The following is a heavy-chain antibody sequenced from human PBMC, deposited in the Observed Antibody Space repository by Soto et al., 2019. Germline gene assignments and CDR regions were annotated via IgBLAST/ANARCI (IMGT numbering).Heavy chain of an antibody. D-gene: IGHD6-19*01. CDR2: IYYSGST. CDR1: GGSISSGGYY. V-gene: IGHV4-31*03. J-gene: IGHJ5*02. Sequence: QVQLQESGPGLVKPSQTLSLTCTVSGGSISSGGYYWSWIRQHPGKGLEWIGYIYYSGSTYYNPSLKSRVTLSVDTSKNQFSLKLSSVTAADTAVYYCAREPYSSGWRSGNWFDPWGQGTLVTVSS. CDR3: AREPYSSGWRSGNWFDP.